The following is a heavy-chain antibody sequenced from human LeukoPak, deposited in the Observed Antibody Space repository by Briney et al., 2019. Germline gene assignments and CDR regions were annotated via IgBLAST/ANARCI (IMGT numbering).Heavy chain of an antibody. CDR1: GFTFSRYS. V-gene: IGHV3-21*01. D-gene: IGHD5-24*01. CDR3: ANLGPPGRDHYLES. CDR2: ISSSSSYI. J-gene: IGHJ4*02. Sequence: GESLRLSCAASGFTFSRYSMNWVRQAPGKGLEWVSSISSSSSYIYYADSVKGRFTISRDNAKNSLYLQMNSLRDEDTAVYYCANLGPPGRDHYLESWGQGTLVTVSS.